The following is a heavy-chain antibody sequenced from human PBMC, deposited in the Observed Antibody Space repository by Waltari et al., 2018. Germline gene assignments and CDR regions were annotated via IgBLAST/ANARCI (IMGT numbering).Heavy chain of an antibody. V-gene: IGHV3-9*01. Sequence: EVQLVESGGGLVQPGRSLKLSCATSGFTLENYAMHWGRQAPGKGLEWVAGIYADGSGKGYADSVKGRFTISRDNAKNSLYLEMNSLSAEDTAFYYCAKDGDEKVGFFFDYWGQGMQVTVSS. CDR1: GFTLENYA. CDR3: AKDGDEKVGFFFDY. D-gene: IGHD1-26*01. J-gene: IGHJ4*02. CDR2: IYADGSGK.